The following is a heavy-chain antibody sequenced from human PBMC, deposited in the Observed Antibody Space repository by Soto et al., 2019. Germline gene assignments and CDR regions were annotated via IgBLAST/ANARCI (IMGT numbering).Heavy chain of an antibody. CDR2: MSYDGNNQ. V-gene: IGHV3-30*18. J-gene: IGHJ4*02. D-gene: IGHD6-6*01. CDR3: AKGGWYTSSSRSDC. Sequence: QVQLVESGGGVVQPGRSLTLSCVASGFTLRSDDMHWVRQAPGKGLEWVAVMSYDGNNQYYADSVRGRFTISRDESMSTLYLQMNSLRTEDTAVYYCAKGGWYTSSSRSDCWGQGTLVTVSS. CDR1: GFTLRSDD.